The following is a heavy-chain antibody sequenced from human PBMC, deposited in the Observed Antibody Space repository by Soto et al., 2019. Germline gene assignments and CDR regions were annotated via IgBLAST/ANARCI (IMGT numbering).Heavy chain of an antibody. CDR3: AREARDSSGFSYYFDY. J-gene: IGHJ4*02. D-gene: IGHD3-22*01. CDR1: GFTFSSYA. V-gene: IGHV3-30-3*01. CDR2: ISYDGSNK. Sequence: VGSLRLSCAASGFTFSSYAMHWVRQAPGKGLEWVAVISYDGSNKYYADSVKGRFTISRDNSKNTLYLQMNSLRAEDTAVYYCAREARDSSGFSYYFDYWGQGTLVTVSS.